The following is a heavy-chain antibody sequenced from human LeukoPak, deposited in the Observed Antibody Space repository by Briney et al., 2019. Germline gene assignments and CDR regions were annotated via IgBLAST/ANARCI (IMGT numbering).Heavy chain of an antibody. Sequence: GGSLRLSCAASGFTFSSYAMSWVRQAPGKGLEWVSAISGSGGSTYYADSVKGRFTISRDNSENTLYLQMNSLRAEDTALYYCAREKPFYDSSGYYYPIAFDYWGQGTLVTVSS. J-gene: IGHJ4*02. CDR3: AREKPFYDSSGYYYPIAFDY. D-gene: IGHD3-22*01. CDR2: ISGSGGST. V-gene: IGHV3-23*01. CDR1: GFTFSSYA.